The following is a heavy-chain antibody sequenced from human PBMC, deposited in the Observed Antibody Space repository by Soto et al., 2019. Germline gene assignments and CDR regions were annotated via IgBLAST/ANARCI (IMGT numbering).Heavy chain of an antibody. J-gene: IGHJ5*02. CDR3: ARDLSYSSGWFDP. CDR1: GGTFSSYA. Sequence: ASVKVSCKASGGTFSSYAISWVRQAPGQGLEWMGGIIPIFGTANYAQKFQGRVTITADESTSTAYMELSSLRSEDTAVYYCARDLSYSSGWFDPWGQGTLVTVSS. V-gene: IGHV1-69*13. CDR2: IIPIFGTA. D-gene: IGHD6-25*01.